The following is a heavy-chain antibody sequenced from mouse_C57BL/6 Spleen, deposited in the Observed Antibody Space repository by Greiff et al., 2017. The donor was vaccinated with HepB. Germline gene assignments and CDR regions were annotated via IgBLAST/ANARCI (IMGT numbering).Heavy chain of an antibody. V-gene: IGHV1-42*01. Sequence: EVQLVESGPELVKPGASVKISCKASGYSFTGYYMNWVKQSPEKSLEWIGEINPSTGGTTYNQKFKAKATLTVDKSSSTAYMQLKSLTSEDSAVYYCASRGATGAWFAYWGQGTLVTVSA. CDR2: INPSTGGT. D-gene: IGHD3-1*01. CDR3: ASRGATGAWFAY. CDR1: GYSFTGYY. J-gene: IGHJ3*01.